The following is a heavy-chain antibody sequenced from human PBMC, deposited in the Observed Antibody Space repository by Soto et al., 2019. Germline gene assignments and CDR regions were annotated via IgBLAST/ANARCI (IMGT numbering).Heavy chain of an antibody. J-gene: IGHJ4*02. CDR2: IIPIFGTA. D-gene: IGHD3-22*01. V-gene: IGHV1-69*13. CDR1: GGTFSSYA. CDR3: AREGRYYDSSGYSSGYFDY. Sequence: ASVKVSCKASGGTFSSYAISWVRQAPGQGLGWMGGIIPIFGTANYAQKFQGRVTITADESTSTAYMELSSLRSEDTAVYYCAREGRYYDSSGYSSGYFDYWGQGTLVTVSS.